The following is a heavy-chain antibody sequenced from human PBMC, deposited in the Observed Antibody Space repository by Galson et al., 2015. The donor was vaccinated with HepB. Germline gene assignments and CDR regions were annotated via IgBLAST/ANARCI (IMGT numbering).Heavy chain of an antibody. CDR1: GFTVSSNY. V-gene: IGHV3-66*01. D-gene: IGHD4-11*01. J-gene: IGHJ4*02. Sequence: SLRLSCAASGFTVSSNYMSWVRQAPGKGLEWVSVIYSGGSTYYADSVKGGFTISRDNSKNTLYLQMNSLRAEDTAVYYCARDNGDYSTPFDYWGQGTLVTVSS. CDR2: IYSGGST. CDR3: ARDNGDYSTPFDY.